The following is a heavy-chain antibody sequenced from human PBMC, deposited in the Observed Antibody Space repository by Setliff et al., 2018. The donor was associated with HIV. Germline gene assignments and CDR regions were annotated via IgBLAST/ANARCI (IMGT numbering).Heavy chain of an antibody. V-gene: IGHV3-48*04. CDR1: GFTFSSYS. CDR3: ARDGGDYVEGMDV. J-gene: IGHJ6*02. CDR2: ISTSGSTI. Sequence: PGGSLRLSCAASGFTFSSYSMNWVRQAPGKGLEWISYISTSGSTIYYADSVKARFTISRDNARKALYLQMNSLRAEDTAVYYCARDGGDYVEGMDVWGQGTTVTVSS. D-gene: IGHD4-17*01.